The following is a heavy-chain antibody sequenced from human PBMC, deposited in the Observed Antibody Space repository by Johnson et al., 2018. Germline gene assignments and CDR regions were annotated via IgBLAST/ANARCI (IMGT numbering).Heavy chain of an antibody. CDR2: VDAGLAET. D-gene: IGHD3-3*01. CDR1: GFPFNYYT. CDR3: ASDGRRLLEWLYESGPFDI. V-gene: IGHV3-23*04. J-gene: IGHJ3*02. Sequence: VQLVQSGGGLVQPGGSLRLSCVASGFPFNYYTMGWVRQSPGKGLEWVASVDAGLAETYYADSVRGRFIISRDDSKNTLYLQMKSLRDGDTAFYYCASDGRRLLEWLYESGPFDIWCQGTMVTVSS.